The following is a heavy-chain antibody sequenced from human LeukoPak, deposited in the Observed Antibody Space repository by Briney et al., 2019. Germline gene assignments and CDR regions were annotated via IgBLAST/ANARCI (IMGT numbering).Heavy chain of an antibody. Sequence: ASVKVSCKASGYTFTGYYMHWVRQAPGQGLEWMGWINPNSGGTTYAQKFQGRVTMTRDTSISTAYMELSRLRSDDTAVYYCARSRWLPLVGEYWGQGTLVTVSS. CDR1: GYTFTGYY. D-gene: IGHD6-13*01. V-gene: IGHV1-2*02. CDR3: ARSRWLPLVGEY. J-gene: IGHJ4*02. CDR2: INPNSGGT.